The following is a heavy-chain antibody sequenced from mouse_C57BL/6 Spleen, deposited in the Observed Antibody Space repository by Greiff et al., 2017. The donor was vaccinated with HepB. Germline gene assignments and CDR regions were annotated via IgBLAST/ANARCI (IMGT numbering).Heavy chain of an antibody. J-gene: IGHJ3*01. Sequence: QVQLQQPGAELVKPGASVKLSCKASGYTFTSYWMQWVKQRPGQGLEWIGEIDPSDSYTNYNPKFKGKATLTVDTSSSTAYMQLSSLTSEDSAVYYCARRGDYDGFAYWGQGTLVTVSA. CDR3: ARRGDYDGFAY. CDR2: IDPSDSYT. CDR1: GYTFTSYW. D-gene: IGHD2-4*01. V-gene: IGHV1-50*01.